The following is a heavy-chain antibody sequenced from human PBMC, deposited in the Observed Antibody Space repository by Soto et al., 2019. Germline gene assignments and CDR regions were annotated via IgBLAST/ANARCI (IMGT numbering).Heavy chain of an antibody. J-gene: IGHJ6*02. Sequence: EVQLVESGGGLVEPGGSLRLSCAASGFTFSSYSMNWVRQAPGKGLEWVSSISSSSSYIYYADSVKGRFTISRDNAKNSLYLQMNSLRAEDTAVYYCARAVYSPAGYYGMDVWGQGTTVTVSS. D-gene: IGHD2-2*01. CDR1: GFTFSSYS. V-gene: IGHV3-21*01. CDR3: ARAVYSPAGYYGMDV. CDR2: ISSSSSYI.